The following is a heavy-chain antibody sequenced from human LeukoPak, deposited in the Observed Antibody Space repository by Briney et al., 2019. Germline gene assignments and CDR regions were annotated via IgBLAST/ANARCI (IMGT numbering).Heavy chain of an antibody. J-gene: IGHJ4*02. CDR2: IYYSGST. CDR3: ARESEQLRFFDY. Sequence: KPSETLPLTCTDSGGSISSSSYYWGWIRQPPGKGLEWIGSIYYSGSTYYNPSLKSRVTISVDTSKNQFSLKLSSVTAADTAVYYCARESEQLRFFDYWGQGTLVTVSS. V-gene: IGHV4-39*07. D-gene: IGHD6-13*01. CDR1: GGSISSSSYY.